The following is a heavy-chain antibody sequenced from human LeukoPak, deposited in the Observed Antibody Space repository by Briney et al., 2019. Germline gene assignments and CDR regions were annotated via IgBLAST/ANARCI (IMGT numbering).Heavy chain of an antibody. CDR3: ARGRRIVVVPRGMDV. CDR2: INHSGST. CDR1: GGSFSVYY. V-gene: IGHV4-34*01. Sequence: SETLSLTCAVYGGSFSVYYWSWIRQPPGKGLEWVGEINHSGSTNYNPSLKSRVTISVDTSKNQFSLKLSSVTAADTAVYYCARGRRIVVVPRGMDVWGQGTTVTVSS. J-gene: IGHJ6*02. D-gene: IGHD2-2*01.